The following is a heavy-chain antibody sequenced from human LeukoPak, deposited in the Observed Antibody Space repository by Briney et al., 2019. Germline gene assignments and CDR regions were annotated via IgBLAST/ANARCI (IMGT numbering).Heavy chain of an antibody. V-gene: IGHV3-33*06. J-gene: IGHJ4*02. CDR2: IWYDGSNK. CDR3: AKDEAAAGTEGGDY. Sequence: GGSLRLSCVASGFSFSGYGMHWVRQAPGKGLEWVALIWYDGSNKYYADSVKGRFIISRDNSKNTLYLQMNSLRGGDTAVYYCAKDEAAAGTEGGDYWGQGTLVTVSS. D-gene: IGHD6-13*01. CDR1: GFSFSGYG.